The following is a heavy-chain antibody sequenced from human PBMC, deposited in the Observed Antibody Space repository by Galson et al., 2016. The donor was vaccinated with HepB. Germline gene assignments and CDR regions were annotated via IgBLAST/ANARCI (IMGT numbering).Heavy chain of an antibody. D-gene: IGHD4-17*01. CDR2: ISDDTSI. CDR3: AREAMDSGDDNYYYYGMDV. CDR1: GFTFSSYS. Sequence: SLRLSCAASGFTFSSYSMNWVRQAPGKGLEWVSYISDDTSIYSADSVKGRFTISRDNAKNSLYLQMNSLRDEDTAVYYCAREAMDSGDDNYYYYGMDVWGQGTTVTVSS. V-gene: IGHV3-48*02. J-gene: IGHJ6*02.